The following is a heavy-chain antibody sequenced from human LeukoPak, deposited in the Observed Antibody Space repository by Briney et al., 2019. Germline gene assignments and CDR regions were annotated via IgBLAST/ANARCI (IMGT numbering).Heavy chain of an antibody. J-gene: IGHJ6*03. CDR3: AKGDYYMEV. Sequence: GGSLRLSCVASGVTFDNFGMHWVRQAPGKGLEWVAFLRYDANNRYDKNNDYYAVSVKGRFTIYRDNSKNTLYLQMNSLKSEDTAVYYCAKGDYYMEVWGKGATVTVSS. V-gene: IGHV3-30*02. CDR2: LRYDANNRYDKNND. CDR1: GVTFDNFG.